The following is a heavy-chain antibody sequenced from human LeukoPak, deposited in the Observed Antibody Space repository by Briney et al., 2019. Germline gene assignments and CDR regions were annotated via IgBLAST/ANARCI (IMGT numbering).Heavy chain of an antibody. D-gene: IGHD1-26*01. Sequence: GRSLRLSCAASGFTFSSYAMHWVRQAPGKGLEWVAVISYDGSNKYYADSVKGRFTISRDNSKNTLYLQMNSLGAEDTAVYYCARDRVGATDYFDYWGQGTLVTVSS. J-gene: IGHJ4*02. CDR1: GFTFSSYA. CDR3: ARDRVGATDYFDY. CDR2: ISYDGSNK. V-gene: IGHV3-30-3*01.